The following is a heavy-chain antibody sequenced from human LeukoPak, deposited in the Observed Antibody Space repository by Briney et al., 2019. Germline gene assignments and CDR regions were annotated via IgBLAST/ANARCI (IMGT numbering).Heavy chain of an antibody. D-gene: IGHD5-18*01. V-gene: IGHV3-23*01. J-gene: IGHJ3*02. CDR2: ISGSGGST. CDR3: ARDGEYSYGYSDAFDI. CDR1: GFTFSSYA. Sequence: GGSLRLSCAASGFTFSSYAMSWVRQAPGKGLEWVSAISGSGGSTYYADSVKGRFTISRDNAKNSLYLQMNSLRAEDTAVYYCARDGEYSYGYSDAFDIWGQGTMVTVSS.